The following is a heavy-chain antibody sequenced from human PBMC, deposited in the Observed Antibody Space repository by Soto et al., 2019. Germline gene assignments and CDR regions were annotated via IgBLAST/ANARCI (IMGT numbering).Heavy chain of an antibody. V-gene: IGHV4-30-4*01. CDR3: ARGDYYEIFDY. D-gene: IGHD3-22*01. CDR1: GGSISSGDYY. Sequence: PSETLSLTCTVSGGSISSGDYYWSWIRQPPGKGLEWIGYIYDSGSTYYNPSLKSRVTISVDTSKNQFSLKLSAVTAADTAVYYCARGDYYEIFDYWGQGTLVTVSS. CDR2: IYDSGST. J-gene: IGHJ4*02.